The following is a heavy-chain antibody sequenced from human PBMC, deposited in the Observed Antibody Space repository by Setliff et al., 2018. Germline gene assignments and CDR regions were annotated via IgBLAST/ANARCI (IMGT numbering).Heavy chain of an antibody. D-gene: IGHD3-16*02. Sequence: GASVKVSCQASGYTFTGYYMHWVRPAPGQGLEWMGRINPNSGGTNYAQKFQGRVTMTRDTSISTAYMELSRLRSDDTAVYYCARVKAPALYYYMDVWGKGTTVTVSS. CDR3: ARVKAPALYYYMDV. CDR1: GYTFTGYY. CDR2: INPNSGGT. V-gene: IGHV1-2*06. J-gene: IGHJ6*03.